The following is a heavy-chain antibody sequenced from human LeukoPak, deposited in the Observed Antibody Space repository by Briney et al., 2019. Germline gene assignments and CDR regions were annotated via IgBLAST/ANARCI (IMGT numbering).Heavy chain of an antibody. CDR1: GFTFSSYG. Sequence: PGGSLRLSCAASGFTFSSYGMHWVRQAPGKGLEWVAFIRYDGSNKYYADSVKGRFTISRDNSKNTLYLQMNSLRAEDTAVYYCTLTAMVARYFDYWGQGTLVTVSS. CDR3: TLTAMVARYFDY. D-gene: IGHD5-18*01. V-gene: IGHV3-30*02. CDR2: IRYDGSNK. J-gene: IGHJ4*02.